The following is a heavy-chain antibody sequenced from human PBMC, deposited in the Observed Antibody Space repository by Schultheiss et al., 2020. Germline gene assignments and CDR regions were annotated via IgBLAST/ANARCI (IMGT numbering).Heavy chain of an antibody. CDR1: GFTFSSYA. V-gene: IGHV3-49*04. CDR2: IRSKAHGGTT. J-gene: IGHJ4*02. Sequence: GESLKISCAASGFTFSSYAMSWVRQAPGKGLEWVGFIRSKAHGGTTDYAASVKGRFTISRDDSKNIAYLRMNSLKTEDTAVYYCAKLSGRSAIVVVITKYFDYWGQGTLVTVSS. D-gene: IGHD3-22*01. CDR3: AKLSGRSAIVVVITKYFDY.